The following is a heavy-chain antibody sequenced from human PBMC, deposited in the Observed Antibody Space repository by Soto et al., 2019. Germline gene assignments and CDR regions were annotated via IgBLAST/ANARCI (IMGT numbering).Heavy chain of an antibody. CDR3: AKEGRSSRGWYPEAAFDY. Sequence: ESGGGLVQPGGSLRLSCAASGFTFSSYAMSWVRQAPGKGLEWVSAISGSGAGTYHADSVKGRFTVSRDNSKNALYLQMSSLRAEDTAVYYCAKEGRSSRGWYPEAAFDYWGQGTLVTVSS. D-gene: IGHD6-19*01. J-gene: IGHJ4*02. V-gene: IGHV3-23*01. CDR2: ISGSGAGT. CDR1: GFTFSSYA.